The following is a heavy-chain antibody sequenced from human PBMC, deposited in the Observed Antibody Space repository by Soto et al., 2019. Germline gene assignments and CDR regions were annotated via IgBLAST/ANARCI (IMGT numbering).Heavy chain of an antibody. D-gene: IGHD2-15*01. Sequence: QLQLQESGPGLVKPSETLSLTCTVSGGSIGSSDYYWGWIRQPPGKGLEWIGNIYDSGSTSYNPALKRRVTISVDTSKNQVSLKVSSVTAADTAMYICVGGYPCVGFDYWGQGTLVTVSS. CDR1: GGSIGSSDYY. V-gene: IGHV4-39*01. CDR3: VGGYPCVGFDY. CDR2: IYDSGST. J-gene: IGHJ4*02.